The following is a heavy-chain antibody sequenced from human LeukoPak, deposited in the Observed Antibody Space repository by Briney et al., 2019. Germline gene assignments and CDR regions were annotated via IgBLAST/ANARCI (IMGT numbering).Heavy chain of an antibody. CDR2: VNLQGST. Sequence: GSLRLSCTASGFTFGDYAMSWVRQAPGKGLEWIGEVNLQGSTNYNPSLMGRVAISVDTSENHISLQLTSVTAADTAVYYCAREGGPYRPLDYSGQGALVTVSS. CDR1: GFTFGDYA. J-gene: IGHJ4*02. CDR3: AREGGPYRPLDY. V-gene: IGHV4-34*01.